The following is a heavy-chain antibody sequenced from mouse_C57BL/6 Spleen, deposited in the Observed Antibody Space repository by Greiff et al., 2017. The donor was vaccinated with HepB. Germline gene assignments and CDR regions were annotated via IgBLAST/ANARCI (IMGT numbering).Heavy chain of an antibody. V-gene: IGHV14-3*01. Sequence: EVKLVESVAELVRPGASVKLSCTASGFNIKNTYMHWVKQRPEQGLEWIGRIDPANGNTKYAPKFQGKATITADTSSNTAYLQLSSLTSEDTAIYYCARDDYAYYYAMDYWGQGTSVTVSS. CDR3: ARDDYAYYYAMDY. CDR1: GFNIKNTY. J-gene: IGHJ4*01. D-gene: IGHD2-4*01. CDR2: IDPANGNT.